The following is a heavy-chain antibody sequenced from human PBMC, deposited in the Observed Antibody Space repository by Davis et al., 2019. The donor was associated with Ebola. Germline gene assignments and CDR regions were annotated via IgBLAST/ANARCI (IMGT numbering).Heavy chain of an antibody. CDR2: IHIGGGT. Sequence: PGGSLRLSCAASGFIVSGNYMSWVRQAPGKGLEWVSVIHIGGGTNYADSVKGRFTISRDTSKNTLYLQMNNLRAEDTAVYYCARGRDSYNGYEFDNWGQGTLVTVSS. V-gene: IGHV3-53*01. CDR1: GFIVSGNY. J-gene: IGHJ4*02. CDR3: ARGRDSYNGYEFDN. D-gene: IGHD5-24*01.